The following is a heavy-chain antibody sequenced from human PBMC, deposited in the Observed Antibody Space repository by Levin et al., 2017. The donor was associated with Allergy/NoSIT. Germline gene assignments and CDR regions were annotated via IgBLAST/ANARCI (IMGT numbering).Heavy chain of an antibody. CDR1: GFTFGDYA. D-gene: IGHD3-3*01. Sequence: GGSLRLSCTGSGFTFGDYAMSWVRQAPGKGLEWVSYISSSGSTIYYADSVKGRFTISRDNAKNSLYLQMNSLRAEDTAVYYCARQLGNFWSGYNYFDYWGQGTLVTVSS. J-gene: IGHJ4*02. CDR2: ISSSGSTI. V-gene: IGHV3-48*03. CDR3: ARQLGNFWSGYNYFDY.